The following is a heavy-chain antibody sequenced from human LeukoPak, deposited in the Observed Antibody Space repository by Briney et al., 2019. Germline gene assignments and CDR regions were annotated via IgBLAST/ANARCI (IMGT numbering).Heavy chain of an antibody. CDR3: ARIQLRDYYDSSGYYYRAFDI. CDR2: IIPIFGTA. CDR1: GGTFSSYA. D-gene: IGHD3-22*01. Sequence: ASVKVSCKASGGTFSSYAISWVRRAPGQGLEWMGRIIPIFGTANYAQKFQGRVTITTDESTSTAYMELSSLRSEDTAVYYCARIQLRDYYDSSGYYYRAFDIWGQGTMVTVSS. J-gene: IGHJ3*02. V-gene: IGHV1-69*05.